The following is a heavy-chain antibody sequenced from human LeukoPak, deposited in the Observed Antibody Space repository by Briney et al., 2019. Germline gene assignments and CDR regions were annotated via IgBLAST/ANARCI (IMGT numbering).Heavy chain of an antibody. CDR3: AIGLGGSYGAWYAFDF. CDR2: IYYSGST. J-gene: IGHJ3*01. CDR1: GGSLSIDS. Sequence: PSQTLSLTRTVSGGSLSIDSWSCIRQPPGKRLEWIGYIYYSGSTNYNPSLKSRVTISVDTSKNHFSLKLSSVTAADTAVYYCAIGLGGSYGAWYAFDFWGQGTMVTVSS. V-gene: IGHV4-59*08. D-gene: IGHD5-18*01.